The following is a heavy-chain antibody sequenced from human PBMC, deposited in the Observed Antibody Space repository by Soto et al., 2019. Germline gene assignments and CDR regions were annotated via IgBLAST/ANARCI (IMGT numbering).Heavy chain of an antibody. CDR1: GFTFSSYG. V-gene: IGHV3-30*03. Sequence: GGSLRLSCAASGFTFSSYGMHWVRQAPGKGLEWVAVISYDGSNKYYADSVKGRFTISRDNSKNTLYLQMNSLRAEDTAVYYCAREYYDILTGHRYGMDVWGQGTTVTVSS. D-gene: IGHD3-9*01. J-gene: IGHJ6*02. CDR3: AREYYDILTGHRYGMDV. CDR2: ISYDGSNK.